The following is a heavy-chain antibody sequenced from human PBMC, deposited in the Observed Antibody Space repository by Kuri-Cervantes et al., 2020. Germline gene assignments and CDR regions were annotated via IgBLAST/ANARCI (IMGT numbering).Heavy chain of an antibody. D-gene: IGHD3-10*01. CDR2: INPNSGGT. J-gene: IGHJ6*02. CDR1: GYTFTGYY. CDR3: ARDIELLWFGELGADHYYYYGMDV. V-gene: IGHV1-2*02. Sequence: ASVKVSCKASGYTFTGYYMHWVRQAPGQGLEWMGWINPNSGGTNYAQKFQGRVTMTRDTSTSTVYMELSSLRSEDTAVYYCARDIELLWFGELGADHYYYYGMDVWGQGTTVTVSS.